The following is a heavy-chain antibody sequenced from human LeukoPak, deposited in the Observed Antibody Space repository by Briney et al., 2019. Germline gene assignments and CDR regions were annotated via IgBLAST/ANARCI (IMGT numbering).Heavy chain of an antibody. D-gene: IGHD5-12*01. Sequence: EASVKVSCKASGGTFSSYAISWVRQGPGQGLEWMGRIIPILGIANYAQKFQGRVTITADKSTSTAYMELSSLRPEDTAVYYCARDVAVRYRGYDFDYWGQGTLVTVSS. V-gene: IGHV1-69*04. J-gene: IGHJ4*02. CDR3: ARDVAVRYRGYDFDY. CDR2: IIPILGIA. CDR1: GGTFSSYA.